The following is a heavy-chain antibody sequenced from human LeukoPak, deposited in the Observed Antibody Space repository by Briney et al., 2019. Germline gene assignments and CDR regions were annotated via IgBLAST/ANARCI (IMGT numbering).Heavy chain of an antibody. CDR3: AKVARYDYAGAFDI. V-gene: IGHV3-23*01. J-gene: IGHJ3*02. D-gene: IGHD4-17*01. CDR2: IDYSGGDT. Sequence: KPGGSLRLSCTASGFTLSSYEMSWIRQAPGKGLEWVSSIDYSGGDTHYADSVKGRFTISRDNSKNTLYLQMNSLRAEDTAVYYCAKVARYDYAGAFDIWGQGTMVTVSS. CDR1: GFTLSSYE.